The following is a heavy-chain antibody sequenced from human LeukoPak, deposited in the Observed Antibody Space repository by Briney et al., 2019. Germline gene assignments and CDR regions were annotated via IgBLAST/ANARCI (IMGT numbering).Heavy chain of an antibody. V-gene: IGHV4-39*07. J-gene: IGHJ4*02. CDR2: IFYSGST. CDR3: AKDLRDDPYSSSWYGPDS. Sequence: SETLSLTCTVSGDSIRSSGYYWVWIRQPPGKGLEWLGSIFYSGSTQYNASLKSRVSISLDTSKNQFSLHLKSVTPEDTALYYCAKDLRDDPYSSSWYGPDSWGQGTLVTVSS. CDR1: GDSIRSSGYY. D-gene: IGHD6-13*01.